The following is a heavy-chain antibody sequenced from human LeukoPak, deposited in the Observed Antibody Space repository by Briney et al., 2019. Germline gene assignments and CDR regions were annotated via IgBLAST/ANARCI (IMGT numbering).Heavy chain of an antibody. V-gene: IGHV3-73*01. CDR1: GFTFSGSA. J-gene: IGHJ6*02. CDR2: IRSRANSYVT. CDR3: ARHSDKYCSGSNCYAYNFYGLDV. D-gene: IGHD2-15*01. Sequence: GGSLRLSCAASGFTFSGSAMHWVRQASGKGLEWVGRIRSRANSYVTVYAASVEGRFTISRDDSKNTAYLQMNSLKTEDTAVYYCARHSDKYCSGSNCYAYNFYGLDVWGQGTTVTVSS.